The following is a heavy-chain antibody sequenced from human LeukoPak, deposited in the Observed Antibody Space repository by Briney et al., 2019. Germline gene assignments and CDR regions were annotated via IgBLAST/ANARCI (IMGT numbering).Heavy chain of an antibody. CDR2: ISGRGGST. J-gene: IGHJ1*01. Sequence: PGGSLRLSCAASGFTFSSYAMSWVRQAPGKGLEWVSHISGRGGSTYYADSVKGRFTISRDNSKNTLYLQMNSLRAEDTAVYYCARDLHPSFFQHWGQGTLVTVSS. CDR1: GFTFSSYA. CDR3: ARDLHPSFFQH. V-gene: IGHV3-23*01.